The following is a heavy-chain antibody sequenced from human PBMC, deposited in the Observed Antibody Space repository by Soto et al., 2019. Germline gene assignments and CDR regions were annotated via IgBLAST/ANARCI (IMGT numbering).Heavy chain of an antibody. CDR1: GYTFTSYD. J-gene: IGHJ4*02. Sequence: QVQLVQSGAEVKKPGASVKVSCKASGYTFTSYDINWVRQATGQGLEWMGWMNPNSGNTAYAQKFQGRVTMTRNTSLSTAYMELSSLRIDDTAVDYCARIIQDYVVAWGQGTLVTVSS. D-gene: IGHD3-16*01. V-gene: IGHV1-8*01. CDR3: ARIIQDYVVA. CDR2: MNPNSGNT.